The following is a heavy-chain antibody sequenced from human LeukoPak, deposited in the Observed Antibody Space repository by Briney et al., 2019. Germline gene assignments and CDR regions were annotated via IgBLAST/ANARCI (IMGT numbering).Heavy chain of an antibody. V-gene: IGHV3-30-3*01. CDR1: GFTFSSNA. J-gene: IGHJ4*02. D-gene: IGHD4-11*01. CDR2: ISYDGSNK. Sequence: GGSLRLSCAASGFTFSSNAMHWVRQAPGKGLEWVAVISYDGSNKYYADSVKGRFTISRDNSKNTLYLQMNSLRAEDTAVYYCARDLRTVTSLDYWGQGTLVTVSS. CDR3: ARDLRTVTSLDY.